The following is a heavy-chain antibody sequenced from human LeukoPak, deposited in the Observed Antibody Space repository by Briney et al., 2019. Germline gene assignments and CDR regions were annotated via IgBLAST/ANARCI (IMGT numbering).Heavy chain of an antibody. CDR3: AREDIVGTAADY. Sequence: SQTLSLTCTVSGGSISSGDYYWSWIRQPPGKGLEWIGYIYYSGSTYYNPSLKSRVTISEDTSKNQFSLKLSSVTAADTAVYYCAREDIVGTAADYWGQGTLVTVSS. CDR2: IYYSGST. J-gene: IGHJ4*02. CDR1: GGSISSGDYY. D-gene: IGHD5-12*01. V-gene: IGHV4-30-4*01.